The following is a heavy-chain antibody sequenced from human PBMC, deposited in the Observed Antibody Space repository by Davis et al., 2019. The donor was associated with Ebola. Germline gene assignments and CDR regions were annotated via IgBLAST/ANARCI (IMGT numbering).Heavy chain of an antibody. CDR2: INQDGSAK. D-gene: IGHD1-1*01. Sequence: GESLKISCAASGSSFSSYWMSCLRQAPGKGLEWVVTINQDGSAKNYVDSERGRFTISRDNAKNSLHLQMDGLRVEDTAVYYCARPGRSIKTTPGYWGQGTLVTVSS. CDR1: GSSFSSYW. CDR3: ARPGRSIKTTPGY. J-gene: IGHJ4*02. V-gene: IGHV3-7*01.